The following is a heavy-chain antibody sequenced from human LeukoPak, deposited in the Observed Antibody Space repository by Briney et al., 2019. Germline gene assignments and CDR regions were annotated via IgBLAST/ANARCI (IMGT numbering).Heavy chain of an antibody. V-gene: IGHV1-18*01. D-gene: IGHD2-15*01. Sequence: ASVKVSYKASGYTFTSYGISWVRQAPGQGLEWMGWVSPYNVNTNYAQRLQGRVTMTTDTSTSTAYMELRSLRSDDTAVYYCARARGGYVDYWGQGTLVTVSS. CDR3: ARARGGYVDY. J-gene: IGHJ4*02. CDR2: VSPYNVNT. CDR1: GYTFTSYG.